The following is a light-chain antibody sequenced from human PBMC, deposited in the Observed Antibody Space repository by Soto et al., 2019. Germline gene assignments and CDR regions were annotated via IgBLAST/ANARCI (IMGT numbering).Light chain of an antibody. CDR3: QQYHNWPMT. V-gene: IGKV3-15*01. CDR1: EIISSH. J-gene: IGKJ5*01. Sequence: ILMTQSPATLSVSPGERSTLACRAIEIISSHLSWYQKKPGQAPRLLIYDSSTRATGIPAGFSGSGSGTEFTLTISSLQSEDFAVYYCQQYHNWPMTFGQGTRLEIK. CDR2: DSS.